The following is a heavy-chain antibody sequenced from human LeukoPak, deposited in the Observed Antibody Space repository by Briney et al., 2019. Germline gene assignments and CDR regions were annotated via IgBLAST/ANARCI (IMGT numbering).Heavy chain of an antibody. CDR2: IDRAGSGN. Sequence: GGSLRLSCAASGFSFYNYWMNWVRQAPGKGLEWVADIDRAGSGNHYVDSVKGRFTIFRDNSKNSMYLQMNSLRAEDTAVYYCARDSGTDDYKRAFDIWGQGTMVTVSS. CDR1: GFSFYNYW. CDR3: ARDSGTDDYKRAFDI. D-gene: IGHD5-24*01. J-gene: IGHJ3*02. V-gene: IGHV3-7*05.